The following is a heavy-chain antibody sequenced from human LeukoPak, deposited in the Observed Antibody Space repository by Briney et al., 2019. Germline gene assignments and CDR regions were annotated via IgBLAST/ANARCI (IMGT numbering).Heavy chain of an antibody. CDR2: IYTSGST. V-gene: IGHV4-4*07. CDR1: GGSISSYY. J-gene: IGHJ5*02. CDR3: ARAGIHMAGYRGWFYP. Sequence: SETLSLTCTVSGGSISSYYWSWIRQPAGKGLEWIGRIYTSGSTYYNPSLKSRVTLSVDTSKNQFSLKLSSMTAADTAMYYCARAGIHMAGYRGWFYPWGQGTLVTVSS. D-gene: IGHD5-12*01.